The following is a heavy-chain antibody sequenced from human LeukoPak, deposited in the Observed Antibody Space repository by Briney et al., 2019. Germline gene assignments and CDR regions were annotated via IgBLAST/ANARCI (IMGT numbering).Heavy chain of an antibody. V-gene: IGHV3-48*02. CDR2: ISSSSSTI. D-gene: IGHD3-3*01. Sequence: GGSLRLSCAASGFTFSSYSMNWVRQAPGKGLEWVSYISSSSSTIYYADSVKGRFTISRDNAKNSLYLQMNSLRDEDTAVYYCARVSISGYYDFWSGYSPSDAFDIWGQGTMVTVSS. J-gene: IGHJ3*02. CDR1: GFTFSSYS. CDR3: ARVSISGYYDFWSGYSPSDAFDI.